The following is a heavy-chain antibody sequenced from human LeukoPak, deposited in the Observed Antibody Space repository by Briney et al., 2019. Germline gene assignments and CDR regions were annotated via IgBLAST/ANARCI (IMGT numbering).Heavy chain of an antibody. CDR1: GFTFNNYR. J-gene: IGHJ6*03. CDR2: IRYNGNNQ. V-gene: IGHV3-30*02. CDR3: AKDSAFYYIDV. D-gene: IGHD3-10*01. Sequence: GGSLRLSCAASGFTFNNYRMHWVRQAPGKGLEWVAFIRYNGNNQYYADSVKGRFTISRDNSKNTLYLQMNSLTGDDTAVYYCAKDSAFYYIDVWGKGTTVIISS.